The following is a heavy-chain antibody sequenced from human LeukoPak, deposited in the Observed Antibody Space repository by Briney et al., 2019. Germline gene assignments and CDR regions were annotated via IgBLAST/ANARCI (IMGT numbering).Heavy chain of an antibody. D-gene: IGHD3-10*01. J-gene: IGHJ6*02. Sequence: SSETLSLTCTVSGGSISSYYWSWIRQPPGKGLEWIGYIYYSGSTNYNPSLKSRVTISVDTSKNQFSLKLSSVTAADTAVYYCARVWFGDYYYYGMDVWGQGTTVTVSS. CDR1: GGSISSYY. V-gene: IGHV4-59*01. CDR3: ARVWFGDYYYYGMDV. CDR2: IYYSGST.